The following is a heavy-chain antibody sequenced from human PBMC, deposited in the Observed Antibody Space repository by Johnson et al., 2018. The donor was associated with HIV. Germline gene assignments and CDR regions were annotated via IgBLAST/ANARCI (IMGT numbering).Heavy chain of an antibody. D-gene: IGHD2-2*01. Sequence: QVQLVESGGGVVQPGRSLRLSCGASGFTFSTYAVHWVRQAPGKGLEWVAVISYDGTNKYYADSVRGRFTISRDNSKNMLYLQMNSLRAEDTAVYYCAIDCSTSCYDCFDAFDIWGLGTMVTVSS. V-gene: IGHV3-30-3*01. CDR2: ISYDGTNK. J-gene: IGHJ3*02. CDR3: AIDCSTSCYDCFDAFDI. CDR1: GFTFSTYA.